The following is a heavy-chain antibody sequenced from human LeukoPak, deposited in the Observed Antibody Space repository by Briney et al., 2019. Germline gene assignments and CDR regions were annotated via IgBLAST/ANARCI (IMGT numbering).Heavy chain of an antibody. CDR1: GGSISSYY. D-gene: IGHD6-6*01. Sequence: SETLSLTCTVSGGSISSYYWSWIRQPPGKGLEWIGSIYYSGSTYYNPSLKSRVTISVDTSKNQFSLKLSSVTAADTAVYYCANTYSSSSGRFDPWGQGTLVTVSS. CDR3: ANTYSSSSGRFDP. V-gene: IGHV4-59*05. J-gene: IGHJ5*02. CDR2: IYYSGST.